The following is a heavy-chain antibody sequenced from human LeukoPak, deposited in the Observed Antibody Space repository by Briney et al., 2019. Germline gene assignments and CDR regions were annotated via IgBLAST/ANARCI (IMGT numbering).Heavy chain of an antibody. CDR3: ARTMVRDLMVGWFDP. Sequence: GGSLRLSCAASGFTVSSNYMSWARQAPGKGLEWVSVIYSGGSTYYADSVKGRFTISRDNSKNTLYLQMNSLRAEDTAVYYCARTMVRDLMVGWFDPWGQGTLVTVSS. V-gene: IGHV3-53*01. CDR1: GFTVSSNY. D-gene: IGHD3-10*01. CDR2: IYSGGST. J-gene: IGHJ5*02.